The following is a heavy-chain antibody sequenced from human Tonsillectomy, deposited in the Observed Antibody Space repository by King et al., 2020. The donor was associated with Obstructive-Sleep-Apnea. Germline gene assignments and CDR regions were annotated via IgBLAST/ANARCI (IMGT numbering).Heavy chain of an antibody. J-gene: IGHJ6*02. CDR2: IIPILCIA. Sequence: QLVQSGAEVKKPGSSVKVSCKASGCTFSSYAISWVRQAPGQGLEWMGGIIPILCIANYAQKFQGIVTITADKSPSTADMELSSLRSEETAVYYCAREGVIVLMVYATSYYYYYGMDVWGQGTTVTVSS. V-gene: IGHV1-69*09. CDR3: AREGVIVLMVYATSYYYYYGMDV. CDR1: GCTFSSYA. D-gene: IGHD2-8*01.